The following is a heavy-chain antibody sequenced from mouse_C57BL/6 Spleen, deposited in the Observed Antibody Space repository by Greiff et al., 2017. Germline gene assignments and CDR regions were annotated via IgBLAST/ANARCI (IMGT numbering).Heavy chain of an antibody. CDR3: ARSKYDALLDY. Sequence: VQLQQSGPELVRPGTSVKVSCKASGYAFTNYLIEWVKQRPGKGLEWIGVINPGSGGTNYNEKFKGKATLTADKSSSTAYMELRSLTSEDSAVYFCARSKYDALLDYWGQGTPLTVSS. J-gene: IGHJ2*01. V-gene: IGHV1-54*01. CDR1: GYAFTNYL. CDR2: INPGSGGT. D-gene: IGHD2-3*01.